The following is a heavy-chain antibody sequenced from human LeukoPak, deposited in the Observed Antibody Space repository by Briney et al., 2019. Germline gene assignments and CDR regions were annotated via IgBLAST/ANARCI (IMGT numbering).Heavy chain of an antibody. CDR1: GYTLTELS. CDR3: ATVVTSGYYYDPLEY. V-gene: IGHV1-24*01. CDR2: FDPEDGET. J-gene: IGHJ4*02. D-gene: IGHD3-22*01. Sequence: ASVKVSCKVSGYTLTELSMHWVRQAPGKGLEWMGGFDPEDGETIYAQKFQGRVTMTEDTSTDTAYMELCSLRSEDTAVYYCATVVTSGYYYDPLEYWGQGTLVTVSS.